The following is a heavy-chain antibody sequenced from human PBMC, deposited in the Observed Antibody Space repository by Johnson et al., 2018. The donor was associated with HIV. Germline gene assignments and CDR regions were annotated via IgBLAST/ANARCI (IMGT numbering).Heavy chain of an antibody. V-gene: IGHV3-7*05. CDR2: IKQHGSEK. Sequence: VQLVESGGGLVQPGGSLRLSCAASGFTFRSYWMSWVRQAPGKGLEWVANIKQHGSEKYYVDSVKGRFTISRDNAKNSLFLQMNSLRAEDTAVHYCARAPEVWELRHPGTFDVWGQGTLVTVSS. D-gene: IGHD3-3*01. CDR1: GFTFRSYW. J-gene: IGHJ3*01. CDR3: ARAPEVWELRHPGTFDV.